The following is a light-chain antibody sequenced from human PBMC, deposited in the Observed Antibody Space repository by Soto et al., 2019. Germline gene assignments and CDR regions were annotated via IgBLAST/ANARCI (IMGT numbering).Light chain of an antibody. Sequence: QSVLTQPASVSGSPGQSITISCTGTSSDIGGYNSVSWYQQHPGKAPKLVIYAVSNRPSGVSSRFSGSKSGNTASLTMSGLQAEDEANYYCSSHTTSSTQVFGTGTTVTVL. CDR1: SSDIGGYNS. CDR3: SSHTTSSTQV. J-gene: IGLJ1*01. CDR2: AVS. V-gene: IGLV2-14*01.